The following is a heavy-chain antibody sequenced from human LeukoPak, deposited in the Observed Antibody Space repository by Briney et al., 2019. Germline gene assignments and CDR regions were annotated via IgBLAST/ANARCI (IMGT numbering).Heavy chain of an antibody. CDR2: ISYDESDK. Sequence: QAGGSLRLSCAASGFTFSNYGMHWGRQAPGKGLEWVAVISYDESDKYYADSVKGRFTISRDSSKNTLYLQMNSLRPEDTAVYYCAKGVVAATHAAYYGMDVWGQGTTVTVSS. CDR3: AKGVVAATHAAYYGMDV. CDR1: GFTFSNYG. D-gene: IGHD2-15*01. J-gene: IGHJ6*02. V-gene: IGHV3-30*18.